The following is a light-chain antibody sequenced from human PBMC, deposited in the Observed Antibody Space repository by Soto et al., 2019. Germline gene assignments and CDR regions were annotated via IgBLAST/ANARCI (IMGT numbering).Light chain of an antibody. CDR2: LGS. J-gene: IGKJ1*01. V-gene: IGKV2-28*01. CDR3: MQALQIPWT. CDR1: QSLLYSNGYNY. Sequence: DIVMTQSPLSLPVTPGEPASISCRSSQSLLYSNGYNYLDWYLQKPGQSPQLLIYLGSSRASGVPDRFSGSGAGTDFTLKISRVEAEDVGVYYCMQALQIPWTFGQGTKVEIK.